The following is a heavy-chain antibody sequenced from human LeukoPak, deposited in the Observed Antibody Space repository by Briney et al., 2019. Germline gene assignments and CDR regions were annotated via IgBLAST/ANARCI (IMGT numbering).Heavy chain of an antibody. CDR1: GFTFSSYS. V-gene: IGHV3-21*01. Sequence: GGSLRLSCAASGFTFSSYSMNWVRQAPGKGLEWVSYISNSSSYIYYADSVKGRFTISRDNAKNSLYPLMNGLRAEDTAVYYGARDALDRRRAGLGDWGQGTLVTVSS. D-gene: IGHD3-16*01. J-gene: IGHJ4*02. CDR2: ISNSSSYI. CDR3: ARDALDRRRAGLGD.